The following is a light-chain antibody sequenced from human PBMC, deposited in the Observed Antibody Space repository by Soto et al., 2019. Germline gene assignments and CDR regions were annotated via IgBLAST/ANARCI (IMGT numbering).Light chain of an antibody. CDR2: GAS. CDR1: QSVSSSY. CDR3: QQYGSSPRT. Sequence: EIVLTQSPGTLCLSPGERATLSCRASQSVSSSYLAWYQQTPGQAPRLLIYGASSRATGIPDRFSGSGSGTDFTLTISSLEPEDFAVYYCQQYGSSPRTFGQGTKVDIK. J-gene: IGKJ1*01. V-gene: IGKV3-20*01.